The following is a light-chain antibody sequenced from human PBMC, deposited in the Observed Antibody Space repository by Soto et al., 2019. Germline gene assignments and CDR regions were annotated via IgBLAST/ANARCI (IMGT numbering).Light chain of an antibody. J-gene: IGLJ2*01. Sequence: QSVLTQPPSVSGAPGQRVTVSCTGSSSNIGAGYDVHWYQQLPGTAPKPLIYGNSNRPSGVPDRFSGSKSGTSASLAITGLQAEDEADYYCQSYDSSLVVFGGGTQLTVL. CDR2: GNS. CDR3: QSYDSSLVV. V-gene: IGLV1-40*01. CDR1: SSNIGAGYD.